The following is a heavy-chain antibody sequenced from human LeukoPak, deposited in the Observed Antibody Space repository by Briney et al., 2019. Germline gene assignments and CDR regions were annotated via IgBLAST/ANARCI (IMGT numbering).Heavy chain of an antibody. CDR2: ISYDGSNK. J-gene: IGHJ4*02. V-gene: IGHV3-30-3*02. CDR1: GFTFSSYA. D-gene: IGHD3-3*01. Sequence: PGGSLRLSCAASGFTFSSYAMHWVRQAPGKGLEWVAVISYDGSNKYYADSVKGRFTISRDNSKNTLYLQMNSLRAEGTAVYYCAKLAGYDFWSGLKYYFDYWGQGTLVTVSS. CDR3: AKLAGYDFWSGLKYYFDY.